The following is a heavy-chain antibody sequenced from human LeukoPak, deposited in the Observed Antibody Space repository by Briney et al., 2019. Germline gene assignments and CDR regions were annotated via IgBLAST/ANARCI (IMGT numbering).Heavy chain of an antibody. Sequence: GGSLRLSCAASGFTFSSYSMNWVRQAPGKGLEWVSSISSSSSYIYYADSVKGRFTISRDNAKNSLYLQMNSLRAEDTAVYYCARERRGGYNQGAFDIWGQGTMVTVSS. V-gene: IGHV3-21*01. CDR2: ISSSSSYI. CDR3: ARERRGGYNQGAFDI. D-gene: IGHD5-24*01. J-gene: IGHJ3*02. CDR1: GFTFSSYS.